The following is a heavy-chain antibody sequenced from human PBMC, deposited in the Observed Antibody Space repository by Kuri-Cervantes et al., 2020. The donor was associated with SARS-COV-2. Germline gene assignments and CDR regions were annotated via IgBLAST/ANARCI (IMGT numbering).Heavy chain of an antibody. CDR1: GDSVSSRY. CDR3: ARFEEFFDY. J-gene: IGHJ4*02. D-gene: IGHD3-10*01. CDR2: IYNTGST. Sequence: ESLKISCTVSGDSVSSRYWSWIRQPPGKGLEYIAYIYNTGSTNYNPSFKSRVTISVDTSKNQFSLKLSSVTAADTAVYYCARFEEFFDYWGQGTLVTVSS. V-gene: IGHV4-59*02.